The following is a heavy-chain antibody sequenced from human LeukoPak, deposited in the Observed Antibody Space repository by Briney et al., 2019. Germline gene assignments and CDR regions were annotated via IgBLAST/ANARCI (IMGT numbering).Heavy chain of an antibody. Sequence: SGGSLRLSCAASGFTFSSYGMHWVRQAPGKGLEWVAVIWYDGSNKYYADSVKGRFTISRDNSKNTLSLQMNSLRAEDTAVYYCAGGYSGYDPSYYYGMDVWGQGTTVTVSS. D-gene: IGHD5-12*01. J-gene: IGHJ6*02. CDR2: IWYDGSNK. CDR1: GFTFSSYG. CDR3: AGGYSGYDPSYYYGMDV. V-gene: IGHV3-30*02.